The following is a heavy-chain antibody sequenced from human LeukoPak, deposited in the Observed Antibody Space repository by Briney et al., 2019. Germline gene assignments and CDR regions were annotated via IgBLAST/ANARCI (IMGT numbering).Heavy chain of an antibody. CDR3: TRVRVSSYYGMDI. CDR1: GFTSSGYW. CDR2: INQDASKK. Sequence: GGSLRLSCAASGFTSSGYWMSWVPQGPGKGLERVANINQDASKKYPVVSVKGRFTISRDNAKNSLYLQMNSLRAEDTAVYYCTRVRVSSYYGMDIWGQGSTVTVSS. J-gene: IGHJ6*02. V-gene: IGHV3-7*05. D-gene: IGHD2/OR15-2a*01.